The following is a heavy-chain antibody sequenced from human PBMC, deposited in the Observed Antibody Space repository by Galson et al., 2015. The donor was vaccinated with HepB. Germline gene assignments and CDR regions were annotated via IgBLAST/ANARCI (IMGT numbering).Heavy chain of an antibody. CDR3: ARDWDSGSYFGYGMDV. CDR2: ISSSSSYI. Sequence: SLRLSCAASGFTFRSYNMNWVRQAPGKGLEWVSYISSSSSYIYSADSLKGGFTISRDNAKNSLYLQMTSLRAEDTAVYYCARDWDSGSYFGYGMDVWGQGTTVTVSS. V-gene: IGHV3-21*01. CDR1: GFTFRSYN. J-gene: IGHJ6*02. D-gene: IGHD1-26*01.